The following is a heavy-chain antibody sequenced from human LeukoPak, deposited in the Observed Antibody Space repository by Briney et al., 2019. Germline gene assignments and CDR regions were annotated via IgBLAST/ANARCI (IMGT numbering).Heavy chain of an antibody. D-gene: IGHD5-12*01. CDR1: GFTVSSNY. V-gene: IGHV3-66*01. CDR2: IYSGGST. J-gene: IGHJ4*02. Sequence: GGSLRLSCAASGFTVSSNYMSWVRQAPGKGLEWVSVIYSGGSTYYADSVKGRFTISRDNSKSTLYLQMNSLRAEDTAVYYCARDAGGYDGGYFDYWGQGTLVTVSS. CDR3: ARDAGGYDGGYFDY.